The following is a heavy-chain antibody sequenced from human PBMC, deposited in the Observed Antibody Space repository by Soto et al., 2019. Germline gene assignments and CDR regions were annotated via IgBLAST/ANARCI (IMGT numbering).Heavy chain of an antibody. CDR3: ARAAYCSTTRCNDGMDV. CDR2: ISQSGST. J-gene: IGHJ6*02. Sequence: QVQLQQWGAGLLKPSETLSLTCGVYGGSFSGYYWTWIRQPPGKGLEWVGEISQSGSTNYNPSLRSRVTISLDASKRPFALKLSSVTAAATAVYYCARAAYCSTTRCNDGMDVWGQGPTVTVSS. V-gene: IGHV4-34*01. CDR1: GGSFSGYY. D-gene: IGHD2-2*01.